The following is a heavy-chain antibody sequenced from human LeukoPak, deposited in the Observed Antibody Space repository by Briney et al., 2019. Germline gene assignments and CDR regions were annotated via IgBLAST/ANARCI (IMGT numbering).Heavy chain of an antibody. CDR2: SYPSGML. D-gene: IGHD3-22*01. V-gene: IGHV4-31*01. Sequence: PSQTLSLTCTVSGASFNSDDQYWNWIRQSPGKGLEWIGSSYPSGMLYNNPSLESQLTQSRDTSKNQFSLNLNSVTAADTAVYFCSRGLDSRKLGYWGQGIVVTVSS. CDR1: GASFNSDDQY. CDR3: SRGLDSRKLGY. J-gene: IGHJ4*02.